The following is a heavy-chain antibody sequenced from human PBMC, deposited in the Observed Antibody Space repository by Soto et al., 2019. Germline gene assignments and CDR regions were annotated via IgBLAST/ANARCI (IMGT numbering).Heavy chain of an antibody. CDR1: GFTFSNYW. V-gene: IGHV3-74*01. CDR3: ASDLTGLVFDY. D-gene: IGHD3-16*01. J-gene: IGHJ4*01. CDR2: INSDGSSI. Sequence: EVQLVESGGGLVQPGGSLRLSCAASGFTFSNYWMHWVRQAPGKGLVWVSHINSDGSSISYADSVMGRFTISRDNSKNTLYLQMNSLRVEDTVVYYCASDLTGLVFDYWGQGNLVTVSS.